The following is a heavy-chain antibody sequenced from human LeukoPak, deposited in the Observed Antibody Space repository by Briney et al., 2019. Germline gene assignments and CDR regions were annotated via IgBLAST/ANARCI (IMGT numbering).Heavy chain of an antibody. J-gene: IGHJ4*02. Sequence: GGSLRLSCATSGFTFGRYAMHWVRQAPGKGLEWVALISYDANIGSNKYYADSVKGRFTISRDNSKNTLYLQMSSLRAEDTAVYYCAKVRIGGYSYGIDYWGQGTLVTVSS. CDR2: ISYDANIGSNK. D-gene: IGHD5-18*01. CDR1: GFTFGRYA. CDR3: AKVRIGGYSYGIDY. V-gene: IGHV3-30-3*01.